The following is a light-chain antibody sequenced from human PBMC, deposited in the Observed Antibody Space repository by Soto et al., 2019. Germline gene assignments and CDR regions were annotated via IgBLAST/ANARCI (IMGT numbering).Light chain of an antibody. J-gene: IGKJ4*01. Sequence: ELVLTQSPVTLSLSPGERARLSCRASQSVSSSYLAWYQQKPGQAPRLLIYGASSRATGIPDRFSGSGSGTDFTLTISRLETEDFAVYYCQQYGSSPLTFGGGTKVDIK. CDR1: QSVSSSY. CDR2: GAS. V-gene: IGKV3-20*01. CDR3: QQYGSSPLT.